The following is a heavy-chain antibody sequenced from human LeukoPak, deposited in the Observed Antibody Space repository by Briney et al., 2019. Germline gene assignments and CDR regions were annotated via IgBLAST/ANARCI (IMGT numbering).Heavy chain of an antibody. CDR2: INHSGST. D-gene: IGHD3-22*01. J-gene: IGHJ5*02. Sequence: PSETLSLTCAVYGGSFSGYYWSWIRQPPGKGLEWIGEINHSGSTNYNPSLKSRVTISVDTSRNQFSLKLSSVTAADTAVYYCARLVTYYYDSSGFFSSYNWFDPWGQGTLVTVSS. CDR3: ARLVTYYYDSSGFFSSYNWFDP. V-gene: IGHV4-34*01. CDR1: GGSFSGYY.